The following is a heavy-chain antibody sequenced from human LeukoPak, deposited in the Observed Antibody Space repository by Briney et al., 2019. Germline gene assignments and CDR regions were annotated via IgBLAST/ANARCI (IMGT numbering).Heavy chain of an antibody. CDR2: INHSGST. J-gene: IGHJ4*02. D-gene: IGHD6-13*01. V-gene: IGHV4-34*01. Sequence: KPSETLSLTCAVYGGSFSGYYWSWIRQPPGKGLEWIGEINHSGSTNYNPSLKSRVTISVDTSKNQFSLKLSSVTAADTAVYYCTGYSSSWPPGFDYWGQGTLVTVSS. CDR3: TGYSSSWPPGFDY. CDR1: GGSFSGYY.